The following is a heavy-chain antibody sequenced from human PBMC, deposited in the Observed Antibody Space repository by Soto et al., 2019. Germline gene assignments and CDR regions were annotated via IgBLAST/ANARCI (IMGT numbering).Heavy chain of an antibody. V-gene: IGHV3-30*18. J-gene: IGHJ6*02. Sequence: QVQLVQSGGGVVQPGRSLRLSCVASGFSFRNYDMHWVRQAPGKGLEWVAVISYEEINNKNYADSVKGRFTISRDNSENTLYLQMDSLRAEDTAVYYCAKGYCSGPSCYRGYGMDVWGQGTTVTVSS. CDR2: ISYEEINNK. CDR3: AKGYCSGPSCYRGYGMDV. CDR1: GFSFRNYD. D-gene: IGHD2-2*01.